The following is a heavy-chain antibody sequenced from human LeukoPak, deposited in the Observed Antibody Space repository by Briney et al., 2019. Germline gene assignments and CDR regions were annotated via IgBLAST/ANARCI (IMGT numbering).Heavy chain of an antibody. V-gene: IGHV4-34*01. Sequence: PSETLSLTCTVSGASINSHYWSWIRQPPGKGLEWIGEINHSGSTNYNPSLKSRVTISVDTSKNQFSLKLSSVTAADTAVYYCARGRRSNWFDPWGQGTLVTVST. D-gene: IGHD1-14*01. J-gene: IGHJ5*02. CDR2: INHSGST. CDR1: GASINSHY. CDR3: ARGRRSNWFDP.